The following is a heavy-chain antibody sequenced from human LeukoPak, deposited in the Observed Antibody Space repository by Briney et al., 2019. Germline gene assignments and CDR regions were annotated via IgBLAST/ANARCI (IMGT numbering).Heavy chain of an antibody. D-gene: IGHD3-10*01. CDR2: IYSGGST. V-gene: IGHV3-53*04. CDR1: GFTVSSNY. CDR3: GRDDRITMVRGVIPDY. Sequence: GGSLRLSCAASGFTVSSNYMSWVRQAPGKGLEWVSVIYSGGSTYYADSVKGRFTISRHNSKNTLYLQMNSLRAEDTAVYYCGRDDRITMVRGVIPDYWGQGTLVTVSS. J-gene: IGHJ4*02.